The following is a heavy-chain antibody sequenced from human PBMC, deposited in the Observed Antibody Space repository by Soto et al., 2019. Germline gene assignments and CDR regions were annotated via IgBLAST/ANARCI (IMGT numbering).Heavy chain of an antibody. Sequence: SETLSLTCTVSGCSISSYYWSWIRQPPGKGLEWIGYIYYSGSTNYNPSLKSRVTISVDTSKNQFSLKLSSVTAADTAVYYCASDSSGWFDYWGQGTLVTVSS. V-gene: IGHV4-59*08. CDR3: ASDSSGWFDY. CDR1: GCSISSYY. D-gene: IGHD6-19*01. CDR2: IYYSGST. J-gene: IGHJ5*01.